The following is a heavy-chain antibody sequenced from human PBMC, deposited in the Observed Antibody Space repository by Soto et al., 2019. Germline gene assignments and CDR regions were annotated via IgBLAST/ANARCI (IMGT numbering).Heavy chain of an antibody. J-gene: IGHJ4*02. CDR3: ATGYDILTGFIYGRY. CDR2: ISGYNGNT. D-gene: IGHD3-9*01. V-gene: IGHV1-18*01. Sequence: ASVKVSCKASGYTFTSYYISWVRQAPGQGLEWMGWISGYNGNTNYAQKLQGRVTMTTDTSTSTAYMELRSLRSDDTAVYYCATGYDILTGFIYGRYWGQGTLVTVSS. CDR1: GYTFTSYY.